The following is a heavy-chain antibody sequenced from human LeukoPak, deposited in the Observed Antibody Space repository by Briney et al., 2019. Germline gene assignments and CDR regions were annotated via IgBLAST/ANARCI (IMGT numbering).Heavy chain of an antibody. V-gene: IGHV1-18*01. CDR3: ARAGIPGYCTNVTCSNWLDP. Sequence: ASVKVSCKASGYIFTSYGISWMRQAPGQGLEWMGWISGYNGHTKYAQKVQARVTMTTDTSTSTAYMELRSLRSDDTAVYYCARAGIPGYCTNVTCSNWLDPWGQGTLVTVSS. D-gene: IGHD2-8*01. CDR1: GYIFTSYG. CDR2: ISGYNGHT. J-gene: IGHJ5*02.